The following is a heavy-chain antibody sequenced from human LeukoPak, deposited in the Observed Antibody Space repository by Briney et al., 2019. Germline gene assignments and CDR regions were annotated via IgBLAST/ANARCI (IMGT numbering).Heavy chain of an antibody. CDR3: ARRDWNYWYFDL. CDR2: IYSSGST. J-gene: IGHJ2*01. CDR1: GGSISGYY. Sequence: TPSETLSLTCTVSGGSISGYYWSWIRQPAGKGLEWIGRIYSSGSTNYNPSLNSRVTMSVDTSKNQFSLKLSSVTAADRAVYYCARRDWNYWYFDLWGRGTLVTVSA. V-gene: IGHV4-4*07. D-gene: IGHD1-1*01.